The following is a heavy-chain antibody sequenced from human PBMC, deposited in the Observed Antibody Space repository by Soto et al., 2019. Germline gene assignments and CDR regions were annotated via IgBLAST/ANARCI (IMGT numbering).Heavy chain of an antibody. J-gene: IGHJ4*02. CDR1: GFTFSNYA. D-gene: IGHD2-2*01. Sequence: EVQLLESGGGLVQPGGSLRLSCAASGFTFSNYAMSWARQAPGKGLEWVSAISGSGGTTHYADSVNGRFTFSSDNSKNTLDRQINCRRVEDTAVYHCANGRSSTSCYAFDYLGQGSPVTVSS. CDR2: ISGSGGTT. V-gene: IGHV3-23*01. CDR3: ANGRSSTSCYAFDY.